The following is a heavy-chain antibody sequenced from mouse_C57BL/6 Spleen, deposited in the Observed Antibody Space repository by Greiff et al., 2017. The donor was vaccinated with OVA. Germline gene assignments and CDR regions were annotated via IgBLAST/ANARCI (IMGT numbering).Heavy chain of an antibody. Sequence: QVQLQQSGPELVKPGASVKISCKASGYAFSSSWMNWVKQRPGKGLEWIGRIYPGDGDTNYNGKFKGKATLTADKSSSTAYMQLSRLTSEDSAVYFCANYDYDGYDLDYWGQGTTLTVSS. CDR1: GYAFSSSW. CDR3: ANYDYDGYDLDY. D-gene: IGHD2-4*01. V-gene: IGHV1-82*01. J-gene: IGHJ2*01. CDR2: IYPGDGDT.